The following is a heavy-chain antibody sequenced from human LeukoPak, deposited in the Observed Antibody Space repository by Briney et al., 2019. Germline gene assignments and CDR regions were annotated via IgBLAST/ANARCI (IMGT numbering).Heavy chain of an antibody. J-gene: IGHJ5*02. D-gene: IGHD4-23*01. V-gene: IGHV4-39*01. CDR3: ARHDYGGNSFPNWFDP. Sequence: SETLSLTCTVSGGSISSGSYYWGWIRQPPGKGLEWIGSIYYSESTYYNPSLKSRVTISVDTSKNQFSLKLSSVTAADTAVYYCARHDYGGNSFPNWFDPWGQGTLVTVSS. CDR2: IYYSEST. CDR1: GGSISSGSYY.